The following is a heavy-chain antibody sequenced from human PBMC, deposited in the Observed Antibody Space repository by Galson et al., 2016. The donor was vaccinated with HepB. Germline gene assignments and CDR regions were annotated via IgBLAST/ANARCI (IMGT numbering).Heavy chain of an antibody. J-gene: IGHJ4*02. CDR2: FYSAYST. V-gene: IGHV3-66*01. Sequence: SLRLSCAASGFTVSTNYMNWVRQAPGKGLEWVSTFYSAYSTYYAESVKGRFTISRDTSQNPLYLQLNSLRAEDTAVYYCARSFSSGWSPLDYWGQGTLVTVSS. CDR3: ARSFSSGWSPLDY. D-gene: IGHD6-19*01. CDR1: GFTVSTNY.